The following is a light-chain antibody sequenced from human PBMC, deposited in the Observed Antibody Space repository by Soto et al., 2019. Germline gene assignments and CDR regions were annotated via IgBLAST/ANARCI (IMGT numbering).Light chain of an antibody. CDR2: AIS. CDR1: QTLASGH. CDR3: QFYADLPLLT. Sequence: EFVLTQSPDTLSLSPGEGATLSCRASQTLASGHLAWHHQMPGQTPRLLIYAISSRATGIPDRFSGSGSGADFTLTISRLEPEDFGVYYCQFYADLPLLTFGQGTRLEIK. V-gene: IGKV3-20*01. J-gene: IGKJ5*01.